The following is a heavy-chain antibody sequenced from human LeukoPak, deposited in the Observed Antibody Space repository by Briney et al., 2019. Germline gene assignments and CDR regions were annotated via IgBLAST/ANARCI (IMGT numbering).Heavy chain of an antibody. Sequence: GGSLRLSCAVTGFTFSSYAMSWVRQAPGKGLEWVSGISAGGEAIAYAESVKGRFVISRDNSKNTLYLQVNSLRAEDTAVYYCAKGGKWDVTPFDYWGQGTLVTVSS. CDR1: GFTFSSYA. CDR2: ISAGGEAI. CDR3: AKGGKWDVTPFDY. D-gene: IGHD1-26*01. V-gene: IGHV3-23*01. J-gene: IGHJ4*02.